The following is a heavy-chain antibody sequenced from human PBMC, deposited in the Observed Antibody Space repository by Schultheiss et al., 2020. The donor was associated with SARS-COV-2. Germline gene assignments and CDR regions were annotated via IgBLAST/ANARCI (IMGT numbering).Heavy chain of an antibody. D-gene: IGHD5-12*01. J-gene: IGHJ4*02. CDR3: ARYGLYGGYTSLDY. V-gene: IGHV3-72*01. CDR1: GFTFSDHY. CDR2: TRNKANSYTT. Sequence: GGSLRLSCAASGFTFSDHYMDWVRQAPGKGLEWVGRTRNKANSYTTEYAASVKGRFTISRDDSKNSLYLQMNSLKTEDTAVYYCARYGLYGGYTSLDYWGQGTLVTVSS.